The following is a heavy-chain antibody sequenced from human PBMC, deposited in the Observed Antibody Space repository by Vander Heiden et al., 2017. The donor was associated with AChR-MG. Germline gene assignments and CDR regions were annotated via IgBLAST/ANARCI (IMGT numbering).Heavy chain of an antibody. V-gene: IGHV3-9*01. CDR2: ISWNSGSI. CDR3: AKPLPSCWSGGYMDV. D-gene: IGHD3-3*01. J-gene: IGHJ6*03. Sequence: EVQLVESGGGLVQPGRSLRLSCAASGFTFDDYAMHWVRQAPGKGLEWVSGISWNSGSIGYADSVKGRFTISRDNAKNSLYLQMNSLRAEDTALYYCAKPLPSCWSGGYMDVWGKGPTVTVSS. CDR1: GFTFDDYA.